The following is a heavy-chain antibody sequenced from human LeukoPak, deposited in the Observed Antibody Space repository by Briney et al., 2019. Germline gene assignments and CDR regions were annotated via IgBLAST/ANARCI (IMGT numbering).Heavy chain of an antibody. D-gene: IGHD3-9*01. CDR2: ISSDNSII. CDR1: GFTFSSYA. CDR3: ASLGLDPDY. V-gene: IGHV3-48*04. Sequence: GGSLRLSCAASGFTFSSYAMNWVRQAPGKGLEWVSYISSDNSIIYYADSVKGRFTISRDNAKNSLYLQMNSLRAEDTAVYYCASLGLDPDYWGQGTLVTVSS. J-gene: IGHJ4*02.